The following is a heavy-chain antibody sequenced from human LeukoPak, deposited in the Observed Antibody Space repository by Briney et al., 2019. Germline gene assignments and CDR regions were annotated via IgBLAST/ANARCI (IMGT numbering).Heavy chain of an antibody. D-gene: IGHD6-19*01. J-gene: IGHJ4*02. CDR3: AKDLSADSGRIDY. CDR1: GFTFDDYA. Sequence: GGSLRLSCAASGFTFDDYAMHWVRHAPGKGLEWVSGISWNSGSIGYADSVKGRFTISRDNAKNSLYLQMNSLRAEDTALYYCAKDLSADSGRIDYWGQGTLVTVSS. V-gene: IGHV3-9*01. CDR2: ISWNSGSI.